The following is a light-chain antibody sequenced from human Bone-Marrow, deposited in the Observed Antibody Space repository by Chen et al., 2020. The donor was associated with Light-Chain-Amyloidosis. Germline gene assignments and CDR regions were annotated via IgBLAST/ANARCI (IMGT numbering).Light chain of an antibody. Sequence: QSALTQPPSASESPGQSVAISCTGTRSDVGGYNYVSWYQQHPGKAPKLMIYEVTKRPSGVPDRFSGSKSGNTASLTVSGLQAEDEADYYCSSYAGSNNFWVFGGGTKLTVL. J-gene: IGLJ3*02. CDR2: EVT. CDR3: SSYAGSNNFWV. V-gene: IGLV2-8*01. CDR1: RSDVGGYNY.